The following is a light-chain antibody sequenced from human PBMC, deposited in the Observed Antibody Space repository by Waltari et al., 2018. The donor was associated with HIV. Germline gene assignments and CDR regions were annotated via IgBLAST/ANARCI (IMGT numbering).Light chain of an antibody. V-gene: IGKV1-5*03. J-gene: IGKJ1*01. CDR3: QQYNTYWT. CDR1: QTISNW. CDR2: KAS. Sequence: IQMTQLPSTLSASVVDRVTITCRASQTISNWLDWYQQKPGKAPKLLVYKASSIESGVPSRFRCSGAATEFTLSISSLQPDDFATYYCQQYNTYWTFGQGTKVEI.